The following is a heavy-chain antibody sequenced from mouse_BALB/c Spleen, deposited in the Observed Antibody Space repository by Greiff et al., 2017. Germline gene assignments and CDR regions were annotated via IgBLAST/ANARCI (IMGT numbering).Heavy chain of an antibody. Sequence: EVMLVESGGGLVKPGGSLKLSCAASGFAFSSYDMSWVRQTPGKRLEWVAYISSGGGSTYYPDTVKGRFTISRDNAKNTLYLQNSSLTAEATAMYYCARHGESYAMDYWGQGTSVTVSA. J-gene: IGHJ4*01. CDR1: GFAFSSYD. CDR3: ARHGESYAMDY. CDR2: ISSGGGST. V-gene: IGHV5-12-1*01.